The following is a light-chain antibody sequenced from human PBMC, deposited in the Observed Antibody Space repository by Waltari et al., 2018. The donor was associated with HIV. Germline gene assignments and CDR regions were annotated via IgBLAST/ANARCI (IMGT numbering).Light chain of an antibody. V-gene: IGLV2-8*01. CDR1: SSDVGGSKY. J-gene: IGLJ3*02. CDR2: EVN. Sequence: QSALTQPPSASGSPGQSVTISCTGTSSDVGGSKYVSWYHQHPGKAPNRMIYEVNKRPSGVPDRFSGSKSANTSSLTVAGLQADDEADYYCNSYAGSNNWVFGGGTKLTVL. CDR3: NSYAGSNNWV.